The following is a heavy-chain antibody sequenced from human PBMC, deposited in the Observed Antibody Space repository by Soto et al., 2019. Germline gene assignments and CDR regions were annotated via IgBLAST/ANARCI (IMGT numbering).Heavy chain of an antibody. CDR2: ISYDGSNK. J-gene: IGHJ4*02. D-gene: IGHD3-22*01. Sequence: QVQLVESGGGVVQPGRSLRLSCAASGFTFSSYAMHWVRQAPGKGLEWVAVISYDGSNKYYADSVKGRFTISRDNSKNTLYLQMNSLRAEDTAVYYCARDDDSSGYPLYWGQGTLVTVSS. CDR3: ARDDDSSGYPLY. V-gene: IGHV3-30-3*01. CDR1: GFTFSSYA.